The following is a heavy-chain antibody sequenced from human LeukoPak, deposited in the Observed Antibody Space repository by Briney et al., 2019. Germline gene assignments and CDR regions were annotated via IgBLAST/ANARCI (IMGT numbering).Heavy chain of an antibody. CDR2: INHSGST. V-gene: IGHV4-34*01. CDR3: ARAGYCSGGSCYWRSVSGRVNWFDP. CDR1: GGSFSGYY. D-gene: IGHD2-15*01. Sequence: SETLSLTCAVYGGSFSGYYWSWIRQPPGKGLEWIGEINHSGSTNYSPSLKSRVTISVDTSKNQFSLKLSSVTAADTAVYYCARAGYCSGGSCYWRSVSGRVNWFDPWGQGTLVTVSS. J-gene: IGHJ5*02.